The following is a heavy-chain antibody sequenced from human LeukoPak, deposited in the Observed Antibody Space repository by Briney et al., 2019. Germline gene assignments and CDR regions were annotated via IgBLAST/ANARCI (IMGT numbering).Heavy chain of an antibody. CDR3: ARDWSGQSYDY. D-gene: IGHD3-3*01. CDR1: GLTFSDYY. CDR2: ISSSGSTI. V-gene: IGHV3-11*04. J-gene: IGHJ4*02. Sequence: GGSLRLSCAASGLTFSDYYMTWIRQAPGKGLEWVSYISSSGSTIYYADSVKGRFTISRDNAKNSLYLQMNSLRAEDTALYYCARDWSGQSYDYWGQGTLVTVSS.